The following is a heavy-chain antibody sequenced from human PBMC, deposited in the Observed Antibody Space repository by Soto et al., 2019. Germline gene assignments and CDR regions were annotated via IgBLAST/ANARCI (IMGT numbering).Heavy chain of an antibody. CDR2: ISAYNGNT. CDR1: GYTFTSYG. D-gene: IGHD2-2*01. V-gene: IGHV1-18*04. J-gene: IGHJ6*02. CDR3: ARDEVYCSSTSCYYYYYGMDV. Sequence: QVQLVQSGAEVKKPGASVKVSCKASGYTFTSYGISWVRQAPGQGLEWMGWISAYNGNTNYAQKLQGRVTMTTDTSTSTAYMELVSLRSADTAVYYCARDEVYCSSTSCYYYYYGMDVWGQGTTVTVSS.